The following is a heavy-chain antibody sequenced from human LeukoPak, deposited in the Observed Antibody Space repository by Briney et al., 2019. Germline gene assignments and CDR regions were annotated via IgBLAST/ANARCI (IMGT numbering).Heavy chain of an antibody. V-gene: IGHV3-53*01. CDR1: GLDFSGTY. CDR2: AFVGGDT. CDR3: ARDQLDH. Sequence: GSLLLSCVSSGLDFSGTYMSWIRRAPGKGLEWVSTAFVGGDTYYADSVEGRVTLSKDISTNTMYLQMDGLRPEDTAVYFCARDQLDHWGQGALVSVSP. J-gene: IGHJ5*02.